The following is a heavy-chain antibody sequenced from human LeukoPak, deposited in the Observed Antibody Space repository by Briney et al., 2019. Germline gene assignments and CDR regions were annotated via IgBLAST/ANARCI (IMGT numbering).Heavy chain of an antibody. CDR3: ARGWDTGYGYYGMDV. CDR2: IYDSGST. J-gene: IGHJ6*02. Sequence: SATLSLTRTVSGGSVSAYCLRWTRPPPGKGREWIGYIYDSGSTNYSPSLRSRVVMSVDTSKTQVSLKVRSVTAADTAVYYCARGWDTGYGYYGMDVWGQGTTVTVSS. V-gene: IGHV4-59*02. D-gene: IGHD5-18*01. CDR1: GGSVSAYC.